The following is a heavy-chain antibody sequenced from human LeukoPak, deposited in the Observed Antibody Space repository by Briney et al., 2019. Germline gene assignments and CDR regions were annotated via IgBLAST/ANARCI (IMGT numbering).Heavy chain of an antibody. CDR1: GGSFSGYY. Sequence: NASETLSLTCAVYGGSFSGYYWSRIRQPPGKGLEWIGEINHSGSTNYNPSLKSRVTISVDTSKNQFSLKLSSVTAADTAVYYCAGLVMGSFDYWGQGTLVTVSS. J-gene: IGHJ4*02. CDR2: INHSGST. CDR3: AGLVMGSFDY. V-gene: IGHV4-34*01. D-gene: IGHD2-15*01.